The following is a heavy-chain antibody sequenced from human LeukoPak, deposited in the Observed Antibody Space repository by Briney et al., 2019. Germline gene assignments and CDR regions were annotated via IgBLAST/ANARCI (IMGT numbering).Heavy chain of an antibody. Sequence: PGRSLLLSCAASGFTFSSYGMHWVRPAPGKGLEWVAVISYDGSNKYYADSVKGRFTISRDNSKNTLYLQMNSLRAEDTAVYYCAKDGSRYYDSSGYYRGDNWFDPWGQGTLVTVSS. CDR2: ISYDGSNK. CDR3: AKDGSRYYDSSGYYRGDNWFDP. J-gene: IGHJ5*02. V-gene: IGHV3-30*18. D-gene: IGHD3-22*01. CDR1: GFTFSSYG.